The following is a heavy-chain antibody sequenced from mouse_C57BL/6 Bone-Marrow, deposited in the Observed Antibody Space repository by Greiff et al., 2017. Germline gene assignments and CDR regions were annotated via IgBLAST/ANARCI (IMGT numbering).Heavy chain of an antibody. CDR2: ISDGGSYT. V-gene: IGHV5-4*03. J-gene: IGHJ4*01. Sequence: EVKLVESGGGLVKPGGSLKLSCAASGFTFSSYAMSWVRQTPEKRLAWVATISDGGSYTYYPANVKGRFPISRDNAKNNLYLQMIHLKSEDTAMYYCARFDGYSYYAMDYGGQGTSVTGSS. CDR1: GFTFSSYA. D-gene: IGHD2-3*01. CDR3: ARFDGYSYYAMDY.